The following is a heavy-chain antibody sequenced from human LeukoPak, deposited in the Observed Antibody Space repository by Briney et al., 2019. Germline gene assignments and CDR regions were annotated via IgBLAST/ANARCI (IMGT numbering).Heavy chain of an antibody. CDR3: VRESLTGTSS. CDR1: GASISSGDYY. CDR2: IYYSGST. Sequence: PSETLSLTCTVSGASISSGDYYWSWIRQPPGQGLEWIGYIYYSGSTYYNPSLKSQVTISVDTSKNQFSLKLSSVTAADTAVYYCVRESLTGTSSWGQGTLVTVSS. V-gene: IGHV4-30-4*08. D-gene: IGHD1-7*01. J-gene: IGHJ5*02.